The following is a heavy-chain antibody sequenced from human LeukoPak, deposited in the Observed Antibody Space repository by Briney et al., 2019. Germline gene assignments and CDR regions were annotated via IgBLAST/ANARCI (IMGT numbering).Heavy chain of an antibody. Sequence: GGSLRLSCAASGFTFSSYSMNWVRQAPGKALEWVSGIVGSGISTYYADSVKGRFTISRDNSKNTLYLQMNILRVEDTAVYYCVKDGDFSLVRGATFDYWGQGTLVTVSS. V-gene: IGHV3-23*01. CDR1: GFTFSSYS. J-gene: IGHJ4*02. D-gene: IGHD3-10*01. CDR2: IVGSGIST. CDR3: VKDGDFSLVRGATFDY.